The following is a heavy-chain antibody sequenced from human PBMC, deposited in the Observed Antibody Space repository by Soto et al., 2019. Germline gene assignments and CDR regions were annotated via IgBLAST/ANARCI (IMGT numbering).Heavy chain of an antibody. J-gene: IGHJ4*02. Sequence: SETLSLTCSVSGGSLSKYYWSWIRQPAGKGLEWIGRISTSGHVVSKVSLRSRLTMSVDMSNNHFSLKLTSVTAADTAVYYCARDNNDFWSLYPLAFDYWGQGALVTVSS. CDR2: ISTSGHV. V-gene: IGHV4-4*07. D-gene: IGHD3-3*01. CDR3: ARDNNDFWSLYPLAFDY. CDR1: GGSLSKYY.